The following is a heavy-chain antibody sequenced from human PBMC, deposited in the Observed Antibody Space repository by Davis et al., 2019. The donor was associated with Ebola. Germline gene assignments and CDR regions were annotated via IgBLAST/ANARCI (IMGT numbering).Heavy chain of an antibody. Sequence: GESLKISCAASGFTFSSYWMSWVRQAPGKGLEWVANIKQDGSEKYYVDSVKGRFTISRDNAKNSLYLQMNSLRAEDTAVYYCARENGRITLFDYWGQGTLVTVSS. CDR3: ARENGRITLFDY. CDR1: GFTFSSYW. V-gene: IGHV3-7*01. J-gene: IGHJ4*02. CDR2: IKQDGSEK. D-gene: IGHD3-10*01.